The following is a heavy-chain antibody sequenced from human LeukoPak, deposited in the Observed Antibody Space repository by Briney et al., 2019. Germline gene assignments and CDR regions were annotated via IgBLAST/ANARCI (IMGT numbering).Heavy chain of an antibody. CDR1: GFTFGDYA. D-gene: IGHD3-22*01. CDR3: TRDQLEGFYDSSGYYYTVDF. Sequence: GRSLRLSCTASGFTFGDYAMSWVRQAPGKGREWVGFIRSKAYGGTTEYAASVKGRFTISRDDSKSIAYLQMNSLNTEDTAVYYCTRDQLEGFYDSSGYYYTVDFWGQGTLVTVSS. J-gene: IGHJ4*02. V-gene: IGHV3-49*04. CDR2: IRSKAYGGTT.